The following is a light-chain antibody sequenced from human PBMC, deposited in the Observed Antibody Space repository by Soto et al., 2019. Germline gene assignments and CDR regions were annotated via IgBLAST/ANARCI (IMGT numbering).Light chain of an antibody. CDR2: EVS. CDR1: SNDVGNYNF. V-gene: IGLV2-23*02. J-gene: IGLJ3*02. CDR3: CSYAGSSTFEWV. Sequence: QSALTQPPSVSGSPGQSITISCAGTSNDVGNYNFVSWYQQHPGKAPKLVIYEVSKRPSEVSNRFSGSKSGNTASLTISGLQAEDEADYYCCSYAGSSTFEWVFGGGTKPTVL.